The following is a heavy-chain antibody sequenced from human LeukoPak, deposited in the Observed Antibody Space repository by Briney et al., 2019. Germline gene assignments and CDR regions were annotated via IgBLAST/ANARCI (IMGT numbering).Heavy chain of an antibody. Sequence: SSETLSLTCTVSGGSISSGGYYWSWIRQHPGKGLEWIGYIYYSGSTYYNPSLESRVTISVDTSKNQFSLKLSSVTAADTAVYYCARALAVADAFDIWGQGTVVTVSS. CDR3: ARALAVADAFDI. J-gene: IGHJ3*02. CDR2: IYYSGST. CDR1: GGSISSGGYY. D-gene: IGHD6-19*01. V-gene: IGHV4-31*03.